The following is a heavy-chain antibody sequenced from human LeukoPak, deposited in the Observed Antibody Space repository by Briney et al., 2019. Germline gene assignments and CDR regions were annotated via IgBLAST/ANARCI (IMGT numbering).Heavy chain of an antibody. CDR1: GYSISSGYY. Sequence: PSETLSLTCAVSGYSISSGYYWGWIRQPPGKGLEWIGSIYHSGSTYYNPSLKSRVTISVDTSKNQISLKLSSETAADTAVYYCARHMRMATTPFDYWGQGTLVTVSS. J-gene: IGHJ4*02. V-gene: IGHV4-38-2*01. CDR2: IYHSGST. CDR3: ARHMRMATTPFDY. D-gene: IGHD5-24*01.